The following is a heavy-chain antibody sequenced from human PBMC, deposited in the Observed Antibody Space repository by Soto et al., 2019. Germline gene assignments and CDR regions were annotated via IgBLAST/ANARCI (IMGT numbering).Heavy chain of an antibody. J-gene: IGHJ6*02. CDR3: GRTSSVHYGMDV. CDR2: ISYDGNNR. V-gene: IGHV3-30*03. D-gene: IGHD2-2*01. Sequence: QVQLVESGGGAVQPGRSLRLSCAASGFTLSSHVMHWVRQAPGKGLEWVAVISYDGNNRYYVESVKGRFTISRDNSKNTLYLEMNSLRTEDTAVYYAGRTSSVHYGMDVWGQGATVTVSS. CDR1: GFTLSSHV.